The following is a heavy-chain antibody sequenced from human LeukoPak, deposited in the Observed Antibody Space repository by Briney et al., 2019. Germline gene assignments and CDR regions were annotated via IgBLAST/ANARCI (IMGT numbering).Heavy chain of an antibody. V-gene: IGHV3-23*01. CDR3: AKSADAYSGSYYYFDY. J-gene: IGHJ4*02. CDR1: GFTFSSYV. CDR2: ISGSGGST. Sequence: GGSLRLSCAASGFTFSSYVMSWVRQAPGKGLEWVSAISGSGGSTYYADSVKGRFTISRDNSKNTLYLQMNSLRAEDTAVYYCAKSADAYSGSYYYFDYWGQGTLVTVSS. D-gene: IGHD1-26*01.